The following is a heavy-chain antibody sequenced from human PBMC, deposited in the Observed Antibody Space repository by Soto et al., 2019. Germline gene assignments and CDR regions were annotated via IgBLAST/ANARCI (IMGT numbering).Heavy chain of an antibody. V-gene: IGHV4-38-2*02. J-gene: IGHJ5*02. Sequence: LSLTCTVSGYSISSGYHWAWIRQPPGKGLEWLGSVHYSGNTYYNPSLKSRLTISVDKSKNQFSLNLSSVTAADTAVYYCARQDRVVAEGRWFDPWGQGTLVTVSS. D-gene: IGHD2-15*01. CDR3: ARQDRVVAEGRWFDP. CDR2: VHYSGNT. CDR1: GYSISSGYH.